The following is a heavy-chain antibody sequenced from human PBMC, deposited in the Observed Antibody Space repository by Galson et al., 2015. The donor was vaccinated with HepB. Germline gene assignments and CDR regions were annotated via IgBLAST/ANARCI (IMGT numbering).Heavy chain of an antibody. D-gene: IGHD2-21*01. CDR2: TYYRSKWYN. J-gene: IGHJ4*02. V-gene: IGHV6-1*01. CDR1: GDSVSSNSAA. CDR3: ARQLAYCVANTCQIFFDY. Sequence: CAISGDSVSSNSAAWNWIRQSPSRGLEWLGRTYYRSKWYNSYAVSVKSQITINPDTTKNQFSLQLNSVTPEDTAIYYCARQLAYCVANTCQIFFDYWGQGTLVTVSS.